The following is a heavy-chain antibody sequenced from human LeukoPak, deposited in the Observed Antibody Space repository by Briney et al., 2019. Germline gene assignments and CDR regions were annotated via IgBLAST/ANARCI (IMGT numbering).Heavy chain of an antibody. CDR1: GGTFSSYA. V-gene: IGHV1-69*05. Sequence: ASVKVSCKASGGTFSSYAISWVRQAPGQGLEWMGGIIPIFGTASYAQKFQGRVTMTRDTSTSTVYMELSSLRSEDTAVYYCARGYSNYYYMDVWGKGTTVTISS. D-gene: IGHD5-18*01. CDR3: ARGYSNYYYMDV. J-gene: IGHJ6*03. CDR2: IIPIFGTA.